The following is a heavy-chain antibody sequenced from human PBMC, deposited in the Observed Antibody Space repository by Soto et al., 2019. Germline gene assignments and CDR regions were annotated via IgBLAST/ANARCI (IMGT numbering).Heavy chain of an antibody. D-gene: IGHD3-3*01. CDR1: GFTLGDFA. J-gene: IGHJ4*02. CDR2: IRTKLHGATT. Sequence: EVQLVESGGGLVQPGRSLRLSCTGSGFTLGDFAMSWVRQAPGKGLEWVAFIRTKLHGATTEHAATVQGRFTISRDDSKGIVYLQMNSVKIEDTAVYYCAKGAVQDLWSGYYTLFDYWGQGTLVTVSS. CDR3: AKGAVQDLWSGYYTLFDY. V-gene: IGHV3-49*04.